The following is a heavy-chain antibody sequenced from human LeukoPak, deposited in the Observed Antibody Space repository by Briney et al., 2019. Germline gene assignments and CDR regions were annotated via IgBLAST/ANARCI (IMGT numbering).Heavy chain of an antibody. V-gene: IGHV3-7*03. CDR2: IKQDGSEK. CDR3: AREPVRGVFDY. D-gene: IGHD3-10*01. J-gene: IGHJ4*02. CDR1: GFTFSSFW. Sequence: GGPLRLSCAASGFTFSSFWMTWVRQAPGPGLEWVANIKQDGSEKYYADSVKGRFTISRDNAKNSLYLQMNSLRAEDTAVYYCAREPVRGVFDYWGQGTLVTVSS.